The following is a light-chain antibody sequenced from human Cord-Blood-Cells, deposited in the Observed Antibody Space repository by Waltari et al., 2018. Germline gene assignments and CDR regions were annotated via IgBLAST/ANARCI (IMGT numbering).Light chain of an antibody. CDR3: CSYAGSSNWV. Sequence: QSALTQPASVSGSRGPSITIPCPGTSRAVGRYHLVSLYQQHPGKAPKRIIYQGNKRPSGVSNRFSGSKSGNTASLTIFGLEAEDEADYYCCSYAGSSNWVFGGGTKLTVL. V-gene: IGLV2-23*01. J-gene: IGLJ3*02. CDR1: SRAVGRYHL. CDR2: QGN.